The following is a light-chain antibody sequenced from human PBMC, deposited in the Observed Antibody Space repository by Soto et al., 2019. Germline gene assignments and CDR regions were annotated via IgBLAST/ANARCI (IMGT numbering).Light chain of an antibody. CDR2: DVS. CDR1: SSDVGGYNY. Sequence: QSALTQPRSVSGSPGQSVTISCTGTSSDVGGYNYVSWYQHHPGKAPKLIIYDVSKRPSGVPDRFSGSKSGNTASLTISGLQAEDEADYHCWSYAGSYTVVFGGGTKLTVL. V-gene: IGLV2-11*01. J-gene: IGLJ2*01. CDR3: WSYAGSYTVV.